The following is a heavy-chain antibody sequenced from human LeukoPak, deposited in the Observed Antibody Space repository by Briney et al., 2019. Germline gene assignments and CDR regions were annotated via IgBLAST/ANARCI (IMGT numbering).Heavy chain of an antibody. CDR3: ARHTIAWYYFDY. D-gene: IGHD6-19*01. Sequence: GGSLRLSCAASGFTFSDYWMSWVRQAPGKGLEWVANIKQDGSEKYYVDSVKGRFTISRDNAKNSLYLQMNSLRAEDTAVYYCARHTIAWYYFDYWGQGTLVTVSS. CDR2: IKQDGSEK. J-gene: IGHJ4*02. CDR1: GFTFSDYW. V-gene: IGHV3-7*01.